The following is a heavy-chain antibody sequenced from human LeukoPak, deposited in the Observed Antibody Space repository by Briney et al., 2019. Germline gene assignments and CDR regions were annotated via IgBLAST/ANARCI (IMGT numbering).Heavy chain of an antibody. CDR1: GFTFSSYA. V-gene: IGHV3-23*01. D-gene: IGHD3-22*01. CDR3: ASTYYYDSSGYSHPPGAFDI. J-gene: IGHJ3*02. Sequence: PGGSLRLSCAASGFTFSSYAMSWVRQAPGKGLEWVSAISGSGGNTYYADSVKGRFTISRDNSKNTLYLQMNSLRAEDTAVYYCASTYYYDSSGYSHPPGAFDIWGQGTMVTVSS. CDR2: ISGSGGNT.